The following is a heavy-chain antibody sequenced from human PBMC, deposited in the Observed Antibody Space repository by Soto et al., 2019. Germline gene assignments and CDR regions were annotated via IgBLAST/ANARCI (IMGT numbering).Heavy chain of an antibody. Sequence: GGSLRLSCAASGFTFSSYAMHWVRQAPGKGLEWVAVISYDGSNKYYADSVKGRFTISRDNSKNTLYLQMNSLRAEDTAVYYCARASTYYYDPDAFDIWGQGTMVTVSS. J-gene: IGHJ3*02. CDR1: GFTFSSYA. CDR3: ARASTYYYDPDAFDI. D-gene: IGHD3-22*01. V-gene: IGHV3-30-3*01. CDR2: ISYDGSNK.